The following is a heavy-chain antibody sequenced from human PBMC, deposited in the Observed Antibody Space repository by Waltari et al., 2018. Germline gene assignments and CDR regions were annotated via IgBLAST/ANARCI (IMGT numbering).Heavy chain of an antibody. CDR3: ARFKIVVAGTFPDY. D-gene: IGHD6-19*01. CDR2: IRSSGGTI. J-gene: IGHJ4*02. Sequence: QVQLVESGGGLVKPGGSLRLSCAASGFTFSDYYMSWIRQAPGKGLGCVSYIRSSGGTIYYADSVKGLFTISRDNAKNSLYLQMNSLRAEDTALYYCARFKIVVAGTFPDYWGQGTLVTVSS. CDR1: GFTFSDYY. V-gene: IGHV3-11*01.